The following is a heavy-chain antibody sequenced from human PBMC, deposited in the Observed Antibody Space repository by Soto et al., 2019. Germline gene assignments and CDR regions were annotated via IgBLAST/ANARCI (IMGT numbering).Heavy chain of an antibody. Sequence: GGSLRLSCAASGFTFSSYSMNWVRQAPGKGLEWVSYISSSSSTIYYADSVKGRFTISRDNSKNSLYLQMNSLRTEDTALYYCAKELAVAGRDYYYYYGMDVWGQGTTVTVSS. CDR3: AKELAVAGRDYYYYYGMDV. CDR1: GFTFSSYS. D-gene: IGHD6-19*01. CDR2: ISSSSSTI. V-gene: IGHV3-48*04. J-gene: IGHJ6*02.